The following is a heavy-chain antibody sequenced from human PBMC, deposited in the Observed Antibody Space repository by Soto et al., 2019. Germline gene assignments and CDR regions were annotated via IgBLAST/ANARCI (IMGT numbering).Heavy chain of an antibody. D-gene: IGHD6-6*01. CDR2: IYNSGNT. V-gene: IGHV4-59*01. J-gene: IGHJ5*02. CDR3: AAPPPS. CDR1: GGSISSYY. Sequence: SETLSLTCTVSGGSISSYYWNWIRQPPGKGLEWIGYIYNSGNTNYNPSLRSRVTISVDTSKNQFSLKLTSVTAADTAVYYCAAPPPSWGRGTLVPVSA.